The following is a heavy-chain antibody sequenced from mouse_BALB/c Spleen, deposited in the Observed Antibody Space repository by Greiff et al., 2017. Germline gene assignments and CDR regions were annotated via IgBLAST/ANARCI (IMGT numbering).Heavy chain of an antibody. CDR2: ISSGGST. CDR1: GFTFSSYA. J-gene: IGHJ4*01. Sequence: DVMLVESGGGLVKPGGSLKLSCAASGFTFSSYAMSWVRQTPEKRLEWVASISSGGSTYYPDSVKGRFTISRDNARNILYLQMSSLRSEDTAMYYCARDYGNYGDYAMDYWGQGTSVTVSS. CDR3: ARDYGNYGDYAMDY. D-gene: IGHD2-1*01. V-gene: IGHV5-6-5*01.